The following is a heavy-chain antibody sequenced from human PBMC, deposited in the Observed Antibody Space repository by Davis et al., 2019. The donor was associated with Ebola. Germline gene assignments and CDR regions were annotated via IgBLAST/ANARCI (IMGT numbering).Heavy chain of an antibody. Sequence: GESLKISCKGSGYRFTSDWIGWVRQMPGKGLEWMGIIYPNDSDSIDSPPFQRQVTISADKSISTAYLQGSSLKASDTAMYYCARGSFWFDPWGQGTLVSVSS. CDR1: GYRFTSDW. CDR2: IYPNDSDS. V-gene: IGHV5-51*01. J-gene: IGHJ5*02. CDR3: ARGSFWFDP.